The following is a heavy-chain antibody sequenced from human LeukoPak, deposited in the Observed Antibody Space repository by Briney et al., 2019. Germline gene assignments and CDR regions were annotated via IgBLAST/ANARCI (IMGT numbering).Heavy chain of an antibody. V-gene: IGHV3-74*03. J-gene: IGHJ6*02. CDR3: ARGNYYGMDV. Sequence: GGSLRLSCAASESTFSKFWMHWVRQAPGKGLVWVSGINRGGSTTTYADSVKGRFTVSRDNAKNTLYPQMNSLRAEDTAVYYCARGNYYGMDVWGQGTTVTVSS. CDR2: INRGGSTT. CDR1: ESTFSKFW. D-gene: IGHD2/OR15-2a*01.